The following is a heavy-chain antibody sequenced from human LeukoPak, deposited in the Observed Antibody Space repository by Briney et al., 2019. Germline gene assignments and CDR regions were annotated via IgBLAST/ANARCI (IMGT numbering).Heavy chain of an antibody. D-gene: IGHD2-2*01. J-gene: IGHJ5*02. CDR3: ARGGFCTGTSCYLAWFDP. Sequence: GESLKISCKGSGYRFTNYWIGWVRQMPGKGLELMGIIYPDDSDTRYSPPFQGQVTISADKSISTAYLRWSSLKASDTAIYYRARGGFCTGTSCYLAWFDPWGQGTLVTVSS. CDR1: GYRFTNYW. CDR2: IYPDDSDT. V-gene: IGHV5-51*01.